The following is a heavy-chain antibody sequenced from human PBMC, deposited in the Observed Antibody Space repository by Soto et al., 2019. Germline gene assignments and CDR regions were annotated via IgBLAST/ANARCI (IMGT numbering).Heavy chain of an antibody. J-gene: IGHJ5*02. CDR2: ISSSSSTI. CDR1: GFTFSSDS. CDR3: ARDKSYYYGSGPNWFDL. D-gene: IGHD3-10*01. V-gene: IGHV3-48*01. Sequence: GGSLRLSCAASGFTFSSDSMNWVRQAPGKGLEWVSYISSSSSTIYYADSVKGRFTISRDNAKNSLYLQMNSLRAEDTAVYYCARDKSYYYGSGPNWFDLWGQGTLVTVSS.